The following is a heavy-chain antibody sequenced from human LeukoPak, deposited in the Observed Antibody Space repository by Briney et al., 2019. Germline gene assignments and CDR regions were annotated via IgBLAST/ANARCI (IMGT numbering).Heavy chain of an antibody. J-gene: IGHJ3*02. Sequence: SETLSLTGTVSGGSISSYYWSWIRQPPGKGLEWFGYIYYSGSTNYNPSLKSRVTISVDTSKNQFSLQLSSVTAADTALYYCARDGGDAFDIWGQGTMVTVSS. D-gene: IGHD3-10*01. V-gene: IGHV4-59*01. CDR3: ARDGGDAFDI. CDR2: IYYSGST. CDR1: GGSISSYY.